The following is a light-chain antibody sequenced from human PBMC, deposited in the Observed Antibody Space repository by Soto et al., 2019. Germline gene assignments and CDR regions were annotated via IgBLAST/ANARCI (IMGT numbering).Light chain of an antibody. V-gene: IGKV1-33*01. Sequence: DIQVPQAPSSLSASIGDRVTITCQASQDISVYLNWYQQKPGKAPRLLIYDASTLQSGVPSRFSGSGSGTYFTFTIASLQPEDVATYFCQHYDHLPPYAFGQGTKVEIK. J-gene: IGKJ2*01. CDR3: QHYDHLPPYA. CDR2: DAS. CDR1: QDISVY.